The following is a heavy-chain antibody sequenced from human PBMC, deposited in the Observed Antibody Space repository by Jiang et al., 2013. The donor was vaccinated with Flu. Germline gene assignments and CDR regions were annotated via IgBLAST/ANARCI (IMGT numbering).Heavy chain of an antibody. V-gene: IGHV1-3*04. J-gene: IGHJ4*02. CDR1: GYTFTSYV. Sequence: SGAEVKKPGASVKVSCKASGYTFTSYVMHWVRQAPGQGLEWMGWINTVNGNTKYSQKFQGRVTITRDTSASTAYMELSSLRSEDTAVYYCARGHYYDSSGYYRWWGQGTLVTVSS. CDR2: INTVNGNT. D-gene: IGHD3-22*01. CDR3: ARGHYYDSSGYYRW.